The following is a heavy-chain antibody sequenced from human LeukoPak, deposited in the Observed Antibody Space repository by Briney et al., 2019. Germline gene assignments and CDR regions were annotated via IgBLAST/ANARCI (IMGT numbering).Heavy chain of an antibody. CDR2: ISSSSSTI. D-gene: IGHD2-2*01. CDR1: GFTFSSYS. Sequence: PGGSLRLSCAASGFTFSSYSMNWVRQAPGKGLEWVSYISSSSSTIYYADSVKGRFTISRDNAKNSLYLQMNSRRAEDTAVYYCARGIVVVPAAADYWGQGTLVTVSS. J-gene: IGHJ4*02. V-gene: IGHV3-48*01. CDR3: ARGIVVVPAAADY.